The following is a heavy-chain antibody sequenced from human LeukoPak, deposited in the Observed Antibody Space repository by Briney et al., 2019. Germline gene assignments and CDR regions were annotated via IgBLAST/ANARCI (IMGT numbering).Heavy chain of an antibody. V-gene: IGHV3-53*01. CDR1: GIIISNQY. CDR3: ARSNYGGLDY. J-gene: IGHJ4*02. CDR2: IYSVGAT. D-gene: IGHD4-23*01. Sequence: GGSLRLSCAASGIIISNQYLSWVRQAPGKGLEWVSIIYSVGATYFADSMKGRFTLFRDSSKNTLYLQMNNLRAEDTAVYYCARSNYGGLDYWGQGTLVTVSS.